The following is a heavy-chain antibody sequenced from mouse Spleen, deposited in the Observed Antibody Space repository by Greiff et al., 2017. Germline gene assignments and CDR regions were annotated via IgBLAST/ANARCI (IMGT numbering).Heavy chain of an antibody. D-gene: IGHD2-3*01. J-gene: IGHJ1*03. CDR3: ARDDGYYWYFDV. CDR2: ISYSGST. CDR1: GYSITSGYD. V-gene: IGHV3-1*01. Sequence: VQLKESGPGMVKPSQSLSLTCTVTGYSITSGYDWHWIRHFPGNKLEWMGYISYSGSTNYNPSLKSRISITHDTSKNHFFLKLNSVTTEDTATYYCARDDGYYWYFDVWGTGTTVTVSS.